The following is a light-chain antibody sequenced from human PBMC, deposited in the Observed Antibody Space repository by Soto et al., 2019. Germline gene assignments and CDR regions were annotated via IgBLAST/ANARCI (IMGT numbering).Light chain of an antibody. Sequence: ALTQPASVSGSPGQSITISCTGTSSDVGGYNYVSWYQQHPGKAPKLMIYDVSNRPSGVSNRFSGSKSGNTASLTISGLQAEDEADYYCSSYTSSLYVFGTGTRSPS. CDR3: SSYTSSLYV. J-gene: IGLJ1*01. CDR2: DVS. V-gene: IGLV2-14*01. CDR1: SSDVGGYNY.